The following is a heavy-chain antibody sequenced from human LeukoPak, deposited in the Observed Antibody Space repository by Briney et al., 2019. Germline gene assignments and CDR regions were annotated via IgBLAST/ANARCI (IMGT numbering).Heavy chain of an antibody. J-gene: IGHJ6*02. V-gene: IGHV4-59*01. CDR1: GGSISSYY. Sequence: SETLSLTCTVSGGSISSYYWSWIRQPPGKGLEWIGYIYYSGSTNYNPSLKSRVTISVDTSKNQFSLKLSSVTAADTAVYYCARAPRPPGMDVWGQGTTVTVSS. CDR3: ARAPRPPGMDV. CDR2: IYYSGST. D-gene: IGHD6-6*01.